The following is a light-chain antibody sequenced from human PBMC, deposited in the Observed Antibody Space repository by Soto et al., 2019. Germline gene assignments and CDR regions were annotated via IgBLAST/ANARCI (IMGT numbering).Light chain of an antibody. V-gene: IGKV1-12*01. CDR2: VAS. CDR3: QQAFRFPHT. J-gene: IGKJ2*01. Sequence: DIQMTQSPPSVSASVGDRVTITCRASQAINGWLSWYQQKPGKAPKLLISVASRLESGVPSRFSGSGAGKEFSLTVTSLQPEDFATYYCQQAFRFPHTFGQGTRLEI. CDR1: QAINGW.